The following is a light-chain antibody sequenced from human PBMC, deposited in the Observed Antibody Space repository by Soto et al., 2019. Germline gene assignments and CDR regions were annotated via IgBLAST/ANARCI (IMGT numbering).Light chain of an antibody. V-gene: IGKV3-15*01. CDR1: QSVSSN. CDR3: QQYNNRPFT. J-gene: IGKJ2*01. Sequence: EIVMTQSPATLSVSPGERATLSCRASQSVSSNLAWYQQKPGQAPRLLIYGASTRATGIPARFSGSGSGTEFTLTLSNLQSEDFTIYYCQQYNNRPFTFGQGTQLEIK. CDR2: GAS.